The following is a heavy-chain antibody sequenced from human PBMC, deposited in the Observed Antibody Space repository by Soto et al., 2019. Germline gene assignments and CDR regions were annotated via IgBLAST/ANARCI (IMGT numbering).Heavy chain of an antibody. J-gene: IGHJ3*02. V-gene: IGHV1-18*01. D-gene: IGHD3-22*01. CDR3: ARVLSTAYYYDSSGYYYDAFDI. CDR1: GYTFTSYG. Sequence: QVQLVQSGAEVKKPGASVKVSCKASGYTFTSYGISWVRQAPGQGLEWMGWISAYNGNTNYAQKLQGRVTMTTDTSTSTAYMELRSLRSDDTAVYYCARVLSTAYYYDSSGYYYDAFDIWGQGTMVTVSS. CDR2: ISAYNGNT.